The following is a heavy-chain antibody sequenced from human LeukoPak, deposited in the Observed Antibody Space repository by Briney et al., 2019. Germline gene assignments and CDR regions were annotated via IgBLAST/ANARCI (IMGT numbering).Heavy chain of an antibody. Sequence: GGSLRLSCAASGFTFSNYAMSWVRQAPGKGLEWVSSISSSSSYMFYADSVKGRFTVSRDNAKNSLYLQMNSLRADDTAVYYCAREAMVRGVICGMDVWGQGTTVTVSS. CDR3: AREAMVRGVICGMDV. V-gene: IGHV3-21*01. D-gene: IGHD3-10*01. J-gene: IGHJ6*02. CDR1: GFTFSNYA. CDR2: ISSSSSYM.